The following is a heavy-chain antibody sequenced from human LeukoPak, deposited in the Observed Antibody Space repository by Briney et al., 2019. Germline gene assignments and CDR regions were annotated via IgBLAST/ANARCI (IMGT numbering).Heavy chain of an antibody. CDR3: ATDVPAVTIFGY. J-gene: IGHJ4*02. V-gene: IGHV3-74*01. CDR1: GFTFSTYW. CDR2: INSDGSST. D-gene: IGHD2-2*01. Sequence: PGGSLRLSCAASGFTFSTYWMHWVRQAPGTGLVWVSLINSDGSSTNYADSVKGRFTTSRDNAKNTLYLQMNSLRAEDTAVYYCATDVPAVTIFGYWGQGTLVTVSS.